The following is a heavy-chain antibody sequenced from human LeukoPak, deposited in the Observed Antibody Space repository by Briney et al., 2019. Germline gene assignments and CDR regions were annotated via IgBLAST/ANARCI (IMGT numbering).Heavy chain of an antibody. V-gene: IGHV4-59*12. J-gene: IGHJ4*02. D-gene: IGHD6-13*01. CDR2: IYYSGST. CDR1: GGSISSYY. Sequence: PSETLSLTCTVSGGSISSYYWSWIRQPPGKGLEWIGYIYYSGSTNYNPSLKSRVTISVDTSKNQFSLKLSSVTAADTAVYYCAEGRYSSPRHPDYWGQGTLVTVSS. CDR3: AEGRYSSPRHPDY.